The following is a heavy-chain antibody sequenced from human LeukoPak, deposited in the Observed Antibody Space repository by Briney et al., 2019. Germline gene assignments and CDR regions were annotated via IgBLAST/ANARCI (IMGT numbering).Heavy chain of an antibody. Sequence: GGSLRLSCAASGFTFSSYAMHWVRQAPGKGLEWVAVISYDGSNKYYADSVKGRFTISRDNSKNTLYLQMDSLRAEDTAVYYCARDPYDYWGQGTLVTVSS. CDR2: ISYDGSNK. V-gene: IGHV3-30-3*01. CDR3: ARDPYDY. J-gene: IGHJ4*02. CDR1: GFTFSSYA.